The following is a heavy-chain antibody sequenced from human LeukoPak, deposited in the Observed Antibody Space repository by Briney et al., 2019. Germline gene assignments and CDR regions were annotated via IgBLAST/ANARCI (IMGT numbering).Heavy chain of an antibody. D-gene: IGHD3-22*01. J-gene: IGHJ4*02. CDR1: GFTFSNYA. CDR3: ARADSSGYYWGFDY. CDR2: ISAIGGTT. Sequence: PGGSLRLSCAASGFTFSNYAMSWVRQAPPKGLEWVTAISAIGGTTYYADSVKGRFTISRDNSKNTLYLQMNSLSAEDTAVYYCARADSSGYYWGFDYWGQGTLVTVSS. V-gene: IGHV3-23*01.